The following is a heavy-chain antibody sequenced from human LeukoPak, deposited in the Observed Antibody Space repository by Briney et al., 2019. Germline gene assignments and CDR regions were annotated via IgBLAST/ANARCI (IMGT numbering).Heavy chain of an antibody. CDR1: GFTFSSYA. V-gene: IGHV3-64*01. CDR2: ISSNGGST. Sequence: GGSLRLSCAASGFTFSSYAMHWVRQAPGKGLEYVSAISSNGGSTYYANSVKGRFTISRDNSKNTLYLQMGSLRAEDMAVYYCARDSGVTIFGVVPFDYWGQGTLVTVSS. CDR3: ARDSGVTIFGVVPFDY. J-gene: IGHJ4*02. D-gene: IGHD3-3*01.